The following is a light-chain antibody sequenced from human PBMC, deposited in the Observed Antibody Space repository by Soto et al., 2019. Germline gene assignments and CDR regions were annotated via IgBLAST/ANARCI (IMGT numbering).Light chain of an antibody. CDR2: EVS. V-gene: IGLV2-14*01. CDR1: SSDVGGYNY. J-gene: IGLJ1*01. CDR3: SSYTSSSTREV. Sequence: QSALTQPASVSGSPGQSITISCTGTSSDVGGYNYVSWYQQHPGKAPKLMIYEVSNRPSGVSNRFSGSKSGNTASLTISGRQAEDEADYYCSSYTSSSTREVFGTGTKLTVL.